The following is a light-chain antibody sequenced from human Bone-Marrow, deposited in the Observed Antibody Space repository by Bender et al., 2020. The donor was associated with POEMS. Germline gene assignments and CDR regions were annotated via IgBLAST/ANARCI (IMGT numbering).Light chain of an antibody. CDR1: SFNIGNNA. CDR2: RDN. J-gene: IGLJ3*02. CDR3: ASWDDSLSGWV. Sequence: QSVLTQPPSVSEAPRQRVTISCSGSSFNIGNNAVNWYQQLPGTAPKLLIYRDNQRPSGVPDRFSGSKSGTSASLAISGLQSEDEADYYCASWDDSLSGWVFGGGTKLTVL. V-gene: IGLV1-36*01.